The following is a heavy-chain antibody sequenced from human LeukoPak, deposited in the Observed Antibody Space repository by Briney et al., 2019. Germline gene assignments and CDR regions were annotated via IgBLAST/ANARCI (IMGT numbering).Heavy chain of an antibody. CDR2: IIPIFGTA. J-gene: IGHJ4*02. CDR1: GGTFSSYA. CDR3: ARERVDSSGYPNIDY. V-gene: IGHV1-69*13. Sequence: ASVKVSCKASGGTFSSYAISWVRQAPGQGLEWMGGIIPIFGTANYAQKFQGRVTITADESTSTAYMELSSLRSEDTAVYYCARERVDSSGYPNIDYWGQGTLVTVSS. D-gene: IGHD3-22*01.